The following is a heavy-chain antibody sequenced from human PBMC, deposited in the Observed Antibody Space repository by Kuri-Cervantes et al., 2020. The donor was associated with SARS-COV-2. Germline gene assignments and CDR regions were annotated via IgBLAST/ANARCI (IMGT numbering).Heavy chain of an antibody. D-gene: IGHD3-22*01. CDR2: IIQIFGIT. V-gene: IGHV1-69*13. Sequence: SVKVSCKPSGGTFNNYAMSWARQAPGQGLEWMGGIIQIFGITNYAQKFQGRLTLTADESSATAYMELSSLDSEDTAVYYCARSTPFRRLVVISQGGAFDIWGQGTMVTVSS. CDR3: ARSTPFRRLVVISQGGAFDI. CDR1: GGTFNNYA. J-gene: IGHJ3*02.